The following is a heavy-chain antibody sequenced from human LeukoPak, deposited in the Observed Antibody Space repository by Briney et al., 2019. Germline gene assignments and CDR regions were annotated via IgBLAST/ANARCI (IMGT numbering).Heavy chain of an antibody. J-gene: IGHJ4*02. CDR2: ISTNSSFI. CDR3: ACLRGPSDY. CDR1: GFTFINYS. D-gene: IGHD4-17*01. V-gene: IGHV3-21*01. Sequence: AGGPLRLSCTASGFTFINYSMNWARHAPGEGLEWVTSISTNSSFIYYTDSVRVLFTLSRDNTKNSLYLQMDSLEADDTAVYFCACLRGPSDYWGQGTLVTVSS.